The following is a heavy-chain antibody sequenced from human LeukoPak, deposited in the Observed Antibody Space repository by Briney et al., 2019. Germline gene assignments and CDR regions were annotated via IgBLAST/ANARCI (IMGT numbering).Heavy chain of an antibody. CDR1: GFTFTTYW. Sequence: GGSLRLSCAASGFTFTTYWMHWVRQAPGKGLVWVPHINSDGSITSYADSVKGRFTISRDNAKNTLYLQMNSLRAEDTAVYYCARDAVDTANAVWGQGTTVTVSS. CDR2: INSDGSIT. D-gene: IGHD5-18*01. J-gene: IGHJ6*02. V-gene: IGHV3-74*01. CDR3: ARDAVDTANAV.